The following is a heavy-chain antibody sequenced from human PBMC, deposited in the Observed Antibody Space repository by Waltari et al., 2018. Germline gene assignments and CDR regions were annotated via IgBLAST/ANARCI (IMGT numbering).Heavy chain of an antibody. Sequence: QLQLQESGPGLVKPSETLSLTCTVSGGSISSSSYYWGWIRQPPGKGLEWIGSIYYSGSTDYNPSLKSRVTISVDTSKNQFSLKLSSVTAADTAVYYCARHETGSGGSNWFDPWGQGTLVTVSS. CDR1: GGSISSSSYY. V-gene: IGHV4-39*01. CDR3: ARHETGSGGSNWFDP. J-gene: IGHJ5*02. D-gene: IGHD2-15*01. CDR2: IYYSGST.